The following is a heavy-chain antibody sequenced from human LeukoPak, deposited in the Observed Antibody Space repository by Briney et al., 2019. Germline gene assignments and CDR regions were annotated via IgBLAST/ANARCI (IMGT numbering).Heavy chain of an antibody. CDR1: GGSFSSYY. J-gene: IGHJ4*02. D-gene: IGHD5-18*01. CDR3: ARGLPGRGYSYGRNLRAFDY. CDR2: INHSGST. V-gene: IGHV4-34*01. Sequence: SETLSLTCAVYGGSFSSYYWSWIRQPPGKGLEWIGEINHSGSTNYNPSLKSLVTISVDTSKNQFSLKLSSVTAADTAVYYCARGLPGRGYSYGRNLRAFDYWGQGTLVTVSS.